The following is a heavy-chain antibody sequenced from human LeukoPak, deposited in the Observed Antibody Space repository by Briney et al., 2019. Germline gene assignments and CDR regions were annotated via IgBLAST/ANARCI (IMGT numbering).Heavy chain of an antibody. J-gene: IGHJ6*03. CDR1: GFTFSSYS. CDR3: AREVKFRVSGSYGTEHGYMDV. D-gene: IGHD1-26*01. V-gene: IGHV3-21*01. Sequence: PGGSLRLSCAASGFTFSSYSMNWVRQAPGKGLEWVSSISSSSSYIYYADSVKGRFTISRDNAKNSLYMQMNSQRAEDTAVYYCAREVKFRVSGSYGTEHGYMDVWGKGTTVTVSS. CDR2: ISSSSSYI.